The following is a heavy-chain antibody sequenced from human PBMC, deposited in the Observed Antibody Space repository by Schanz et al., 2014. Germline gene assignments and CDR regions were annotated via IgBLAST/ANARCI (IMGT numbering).Heavy chain of an antibody. CDR2: ISGSGGTT. Sequence: VQLVESGGGLVQPGGSLRLSCAASGFTFSSYWMSWVRQAPGEGLEWVSTISGSGGTTYYADSVKGRFTISRDNSKNTLYLQMNSLRAEDTAIYYCAKRVAAAGTTYYFDYWGQGTLVTVSS. CDR3: AKRVAAAGTTYYFDY. V-gene: IGHV3-23*04. CDR1: GFTFSSYW. D-gene: IGHD6-25*01. J-gene: IGHJ4*02.